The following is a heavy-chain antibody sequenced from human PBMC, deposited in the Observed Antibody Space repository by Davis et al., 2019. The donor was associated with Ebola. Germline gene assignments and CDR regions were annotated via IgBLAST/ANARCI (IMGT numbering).Heavy chain of an antibody. Sequence: GSLRLSCAASGFTFSSYAMSWVRQAPGKGLEWIGEINHSGSTNYNPSLKSRVTISVDTSKNQFSLKLSSVTAADTAVYYCARRIFREPGWFDPWGQGTLVTVSS. V-gene: IGHV4-34*01. D-gene: IGHD3-10*01. J-gene: IGHJ5*02. CDR1: GFTFSSYA. CDR3: ARRIFREPGWFDP. CDR2: INHSGST.